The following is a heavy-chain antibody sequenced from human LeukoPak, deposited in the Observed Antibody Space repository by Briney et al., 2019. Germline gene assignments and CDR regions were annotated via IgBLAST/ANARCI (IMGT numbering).Heavy chain of an antibody. Sequence: ASVKVSCKASGYTFTGYYMHWVRQATGQGLEWMGWTNPNSGNTGYAQKFQGRVTMTRNTSISTAYMELSSLRSEDTAVYYCARGRIAAAGTGYFQHWGQGTLVTVSS. V-gene: IGHV1-8*02. J-gene: IGHJ1*01. D-gene: IGHD6-13*01. CDR3: ARGRIAAAGTGYFQH. CDR1: GYTFTGYY. CDR2: TNPNSGNT.